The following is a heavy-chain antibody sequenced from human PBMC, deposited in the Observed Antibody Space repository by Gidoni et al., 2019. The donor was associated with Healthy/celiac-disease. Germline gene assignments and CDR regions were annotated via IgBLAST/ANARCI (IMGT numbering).Heavy chain of an antibody. CDR3: AKARNSSSWYWWFDP. CDR1: GFTFSSYA. Sequence: EVQLLESGGGLVQPGGSLRLSCAASGFTFSSYAMSWVRQAPGKGLEWVAAISGSGGSTYYADSVKGRFTISRDNSKNTLYLQMNSLRAEDTAVYYCAKARNSSSWYWWFDPWGQGTLVTVSS. V-gene: IGHV3-23*01. J-gene: IGHJ5*02. CDR2: ISGSGGST. D-gene: IGHD6-13*01.